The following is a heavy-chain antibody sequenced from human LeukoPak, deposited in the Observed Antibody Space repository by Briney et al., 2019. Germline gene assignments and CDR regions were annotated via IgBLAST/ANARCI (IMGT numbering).Heavy chain of an antibody. CDR3: ARVNGISSYFDY. Sequence: SETLSLTCTVSGGSISNKYWSWIRQPPGKGLEWIGSIYHSGSTYYNPSLKSRVTISVDTSKNQFSLKLSSVTAADTAVYYCARVNGISSYFDYWGQGTLVTVSS. CDR2: IYHSGST. CDR1: GGSISNKY. V-gene: IGHV4-38-2*02. D-gene: IGHD3-9*01. J-gene: IGHJ4*02.